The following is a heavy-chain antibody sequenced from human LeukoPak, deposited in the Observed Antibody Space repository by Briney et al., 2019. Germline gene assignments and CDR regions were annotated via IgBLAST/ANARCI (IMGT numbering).Heavy chain of an antibody. CDR2: IFYSGST. D-gene: IGHD3-22*01. CDR1: GGSISSYF. V-gene: IGHV4-59*01. Sequence: SQTLSLTCTVSGGSISSYFWSWIRQPPGKGLEWLGYIFYSGSTKYNPSLKSRVTISLDTSKNQFSLKLSSVTAADTAVYYCARGPFYDNSGLPLDYWGQGTLVTVSS. J-gene: IGHJ4*02. CDR3: ARGPFYDNSGLPLDY.